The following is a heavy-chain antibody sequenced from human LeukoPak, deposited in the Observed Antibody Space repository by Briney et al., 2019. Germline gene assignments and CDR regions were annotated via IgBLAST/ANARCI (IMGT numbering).Heavy chain of an antibody. CDR1: GFTFSSYG. CDR2: IRYDGSNK. Sequence: GGSLRLSCAASGFTFSSYGMHWVRQAPGKGLEWVAFIRYDGSNKYYADSVKGRFTISRDNSKNTLYLQMNSLRAEDTAVYYCAKDSRRYCSSTSCEGDAFDIWGQGTMVTVSS. V-gene: IGHV3-30*02. J-gene: IGHJ3*02. D-gene: IGHD2-2*01. CDR3: AKDSRRYCSSTSCEGDAFDI.